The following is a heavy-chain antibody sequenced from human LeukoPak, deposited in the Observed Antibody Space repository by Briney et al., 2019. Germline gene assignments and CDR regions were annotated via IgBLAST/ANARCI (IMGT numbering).Heavy chain of an antibody. D-gene: IGHD6-19*01. CDR3: AREADTGGYRFDY. CDR2: ISSSGSTT. V-gene: IGHV3-48*03. CDR1: GFTFSSYE. Sequence: GGSLRLSCAASGFTFSSYEMSWVRQAPGKGLEWLSYISSSGSTTLYADSVKGRLTISRDNSKNSLFLQMSSLRAEDTAVYYCAREADTGGYRFDYWGRGTMLTVSS. J-gene: IGHJ4*02.